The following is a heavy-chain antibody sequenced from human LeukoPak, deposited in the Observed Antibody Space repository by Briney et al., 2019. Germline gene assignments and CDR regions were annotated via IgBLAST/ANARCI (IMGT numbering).Heavy chain of an antibody. D-gene: IGHD3-10*01. CDR2: ISWNSGSI. J-gene: IGHJ4*02. CDR1: GFTFDDYA. CDR3: AKGYGSGSYYKFPNFDY. Sequence: GGSLRLSCAASGFTFDDYAMHWVRQAPGKGLEWVSGISWNSGSIGYADSVKGRFTISRDNAKNSLYLQMNSLRAEDTALYYCAKGYGSGSYYKFPNFDYWGQGTLVTVSS. V-gene: IGHV3-9*01.